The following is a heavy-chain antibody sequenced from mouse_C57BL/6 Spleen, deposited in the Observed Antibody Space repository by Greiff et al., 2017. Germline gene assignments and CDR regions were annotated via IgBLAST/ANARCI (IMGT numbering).Heavy chain of an antibody. J-gene: IGHJ1*03. Sequence: QVQLKQPGAELVKPGASVKMSCKASGYTFTSYWITWVKQRPGQGLEWIGDIYPGSGSTNYNEKFKSKATLTVDTSSSTAYMQLSSLTSEDSAVYYCALITTVVFDVWGTGTTVIVSS. V-gene: IGHV1-55*01. D-gene: IGHD1-1*01. CDR1: GYTFTSYW. CDR3: ALITTVVFDV. CDR2: IYPGSGST.